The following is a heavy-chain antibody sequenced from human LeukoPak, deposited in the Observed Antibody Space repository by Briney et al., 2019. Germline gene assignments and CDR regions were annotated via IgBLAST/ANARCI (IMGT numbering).Heavy chain of an antibody. D-gene: IGHD6-19*01. J-gene: IGHJ4*02. CDR3: ARAVAGSFDY. Sequence: GSLRLSCEASEFTFSNYGTHWVRQAPGKGLEWLAVISNDGSSRQYRDSVKGRFTVSRDNSKNTLYLQMNSLRAEDTAVYYCARAVAGSFDYWGQGTLVTVSS. CDR1: EFTFSNYG. CDR2: ISNDGSSR. V-gene: IGHV3-30*03.